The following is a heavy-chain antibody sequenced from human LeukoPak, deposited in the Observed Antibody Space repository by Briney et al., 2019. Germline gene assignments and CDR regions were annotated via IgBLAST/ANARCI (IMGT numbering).Heavy chain of an antibody. J-gene: IGHJ4*02. Sequence: GGSLRLSCAASGFTFSNHGMHWVRQAPGKGLEWVAVISYDGSNKYYTESVKDRFTISRDNSKNTLYLQMNSLRTEDTAVFYCAKDEGQWLAHSDYWGQGTLVTVSS. CDR1: GFTFSNHG. D-gene: IGHD6-19*01. CDR2: ISYDGSNK. CDR3: AKDEGQWLAHSDY. V-gene: IGHV3-30*18.